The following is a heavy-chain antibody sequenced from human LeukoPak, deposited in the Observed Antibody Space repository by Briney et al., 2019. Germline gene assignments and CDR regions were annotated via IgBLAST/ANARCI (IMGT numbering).Heavy chain of an antibody. D-gene: IGHD3-22*01. V-gene: IGHV1-69*05. CDR3: ARSGEYYDSSGYDFL. Sequence: SVKVSCKASGGTFSSYAISWVRQAPGQGLEWMGGIIPIFGIANYAQKFQGRVTITTDESTSTAYMELSSLRSEDTAVYYCARSGEYYDSSGYDFLWGQGTLVTVSS. CDR2: IIPIFGIA. J-gene: IGHJ4*02. CDR1: GGTFSSYA.